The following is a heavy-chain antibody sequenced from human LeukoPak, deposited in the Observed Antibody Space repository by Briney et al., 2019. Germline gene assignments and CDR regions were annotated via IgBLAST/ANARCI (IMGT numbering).Heavy chain of an antibody. J-gene: IGHJ5*02. CDR2: ISNSGSTI. Sequence: PAGSLRLSCAASGFTFSSYEMNWVRQAPGKGLEWVSYISNSGSTIYYADSVKGRFTISRDNAQNSLYLQMNSLRAEDTAVYYCARYSYGLTNNWFDPWGQGTLVTVSS. V-gene: IGHV3-48*03. CDR3: ARYSYGLTNNWFDP. CDR1: GFTFSSYE. D-gene: IGHD5-18*01.